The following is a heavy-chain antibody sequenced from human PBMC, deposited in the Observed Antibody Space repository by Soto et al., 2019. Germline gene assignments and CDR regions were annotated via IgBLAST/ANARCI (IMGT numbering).Heavy chain of an antibody. CDR3: TRDDNSSGPRIDI. CDR1: GFTFGDYA. J-gene: IGHJ3*02. V-gene: IGHV3-49*03. CDR2: IRSKAYGGTT. D-gene: IGHD6-19*01. Sequence: GGSLRLSCTASGFTFGDYAMSWFRQAPGKGLEWVGFIRSKAYGGTTEYAASVKGRFTISRDDSKSIAYLQMNSLKTEDTAVYYCTRDDNSSGPRIDIWGQGTMVTVSS.